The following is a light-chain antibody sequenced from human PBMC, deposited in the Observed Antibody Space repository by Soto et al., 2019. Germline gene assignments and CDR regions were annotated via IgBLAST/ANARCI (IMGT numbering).Light chain of an antibody. CDR1: QSVSSIY. V-gene: IGKV3-20*01. Sequence: EIVLTQSPGTLSLSPGERATLSCRASQSVSSIYLAWYQQKPGQAPRLLIHGSSSRATGIPDRFSGGGSGTDFTLTISSLQPDDFATYYCQHYNSYSEAFGQGTKVELK. CDR3: QHYNSYSEA. CDR2: GSS. J-gene: IGKJ1*01.